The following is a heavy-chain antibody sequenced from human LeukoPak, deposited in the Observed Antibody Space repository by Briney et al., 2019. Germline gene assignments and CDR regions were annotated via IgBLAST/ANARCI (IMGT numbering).Heavy chain of an antibody. CDR2: IYYSGST. Sequence: SETLSLTCTVSGGSISISGYSWGGFPQPPGKGPGGIGSIYYSGSTYYNPSLKSRVTISVDTSKNQFSLKLSSVTAADTAVYYCARVGQQLGRKIDYWGQGTLVTVSS. CDR3: ARVGQQLGRKIDY. D-gene: IGHD6-13*01. V-gene: IGHV4-39*07. J-gene: IGHJ4*02. CDR1: GGSISISGYS.